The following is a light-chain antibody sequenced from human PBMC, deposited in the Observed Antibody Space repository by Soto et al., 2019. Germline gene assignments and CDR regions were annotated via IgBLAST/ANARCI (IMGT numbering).Light chain of an antibody. V-gene: IGKV3-15*01. CDR2: GAS. Sequence: EIVMTQSPATLSVSPGERATLSCRASQSVRGNLAWYQQKPGQSPRLLIYGASSRATGIPVRFSGSGSGTEFTLTISSLQSEDFAVYSCQQYNNWPFITFGQGTRLEIK. CDR3: QQYNNWPFIT. J-gene: IGKJ5*01. CDR1: QSVRGN.